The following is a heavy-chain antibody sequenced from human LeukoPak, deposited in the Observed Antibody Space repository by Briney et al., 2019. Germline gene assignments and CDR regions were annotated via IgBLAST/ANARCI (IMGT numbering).Heavy chain of an antibody. Sequence: GGSLRLSCAASGFTFSSYAMSWVRQAPGKGLEWVSAISGSGGSTYYADSVKGRFTISRDNSKNTLYLQMNSLRAEDTGVYYCAKAPARNYYDSSAPFDIWGQGTMVTVSS. J-gene: IGHJ3*02. D-gene: IGHD3-22*01. V-gene: IGHV3-23*01. CDR3: AKAPARNYYDSSAPFDI. CDR1: GFTFSSYA. CDR2: ISGSGGST.